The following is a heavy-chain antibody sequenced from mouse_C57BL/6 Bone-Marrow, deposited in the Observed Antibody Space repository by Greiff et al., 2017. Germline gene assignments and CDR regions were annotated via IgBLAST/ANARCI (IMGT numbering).Heavy chain of an antibody. Sequence: EVKLQESGPGLAKPSQTLSLTCSVTGSSITRDYWNWIRKFPGNKLEYMGYISHSGSTYYNPSLKSRISITRDTSKNQYYLQLTSVTTEDTATYYCARWGYHGSSYVRYFDVWGTGTTVTVSS. D-gene: IGHD1-1*01. J-gene: IGHJ1*03. CDR3: ARWGYHGSSYVRYFDV. CDR1: GSSITRDY. CDR2: ISHSGST. V-gene: IGHV3-8*01.